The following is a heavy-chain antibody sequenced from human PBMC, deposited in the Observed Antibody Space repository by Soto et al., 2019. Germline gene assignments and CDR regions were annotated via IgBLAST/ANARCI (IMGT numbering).Heavy chain of an antibody. J-gene: IGHJ4*02. CDR2: IWYDGSNK. CDR1: GFTFSSYG. V-gene: IGHV3-33*01. CDR3: ARAPYYYDSSGYYSDY. D-gene: IGHD3-22*01. Sequence: GGSLRLACAASGFTFSSYGMHWVRQAPGKGLEWVAVIWYDGSNKYYADSVKGRFTISRDNSKSTLYLQMNSLRAEDMAVYYCARAPYYYDSSGYYSDYWGQGTLVTVSS.